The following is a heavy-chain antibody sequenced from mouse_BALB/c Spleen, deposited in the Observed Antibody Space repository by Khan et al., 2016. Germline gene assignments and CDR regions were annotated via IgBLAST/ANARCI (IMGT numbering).Heavy chain of an antibody. CDR2: ISYSGST. J-gene: IGHJ4*01. Sequence: VQLKESGPGLVKPSQSLSLTCTFTGYSITSDYAWHWIRQFPGNRLEWMVYISYSGSTSYNPSLKSRISITRDTSKNQFSLQLNSVIFKYTATYYCARSDYDYKDAMDYVGQGTSVTVSS. CDR1: GYSITSDYA. CDR3: ARSDYDYKDAMDY. D-gene: IGHD2-4*01. V-gene: IGHV3-2*02.